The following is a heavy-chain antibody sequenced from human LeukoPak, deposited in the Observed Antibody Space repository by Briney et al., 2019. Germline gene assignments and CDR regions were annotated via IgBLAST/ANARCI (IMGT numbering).Heavy chain of an antibody. CDR3: TRVLHQWTGEGYFDY. Sequence: GGSLRLSCAASGFTVSSNYMSWVRQAPGKGLEWVGFIRSKAYGGTTEYAASVKGRFTISRDDSKSIAYLQMNSLKTEDTAVYYCTRVLHQWTGEGYFDYWGQGTLVTVSS. J-gene: IGHJ4*02. CDR1: GFTVSSNY. CDR2: IRSKAYGGTT. D-gene: IGHD3-16*01. V-gene: IGHV3-49*04.